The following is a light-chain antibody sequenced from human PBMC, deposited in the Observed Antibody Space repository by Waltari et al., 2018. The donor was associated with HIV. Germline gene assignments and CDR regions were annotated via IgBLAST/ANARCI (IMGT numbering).Light chain of an antibody. Sequence: QSALTQPASVSGSPGQSITISCTGTSSDVGGYEFVAWYQQHPGKAPKLLVYDINKRPSGVSNRFSGSKSGNTASLTVSGLQADDEADYYCNSYTSRTTFVFGTGTKVTVL. CDR3: NSYTSRTTFV. CDR2: DIN. CDR1: SSDVGGYEF. V-gene: IGLV2-14*03. J-gene: IGLJ1*01.